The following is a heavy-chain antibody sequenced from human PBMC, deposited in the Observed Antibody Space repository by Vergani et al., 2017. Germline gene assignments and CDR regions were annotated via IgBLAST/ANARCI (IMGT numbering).Heavy chain of an antibody. CDR2: IYYSGST. D-gene: IGHD2-2*02. CDR1: GGSISSYY. Sequence: QVQLKESAPGLVKPSETLSLTCTVSGGSISSYYWSWIRQPPGKGLEWIGYIYYSGSTNYNPSLKSRVTISVDTSQNQFSLKRSSVTAADTAVYYCARIQVVPAAIRIQYDFDYWGQGTLVTVSS. V-gene: IGHV4-59*01. CDR3: ARIQVVPAAIRIQYDFDY. J-gene: IGHJ4*02.